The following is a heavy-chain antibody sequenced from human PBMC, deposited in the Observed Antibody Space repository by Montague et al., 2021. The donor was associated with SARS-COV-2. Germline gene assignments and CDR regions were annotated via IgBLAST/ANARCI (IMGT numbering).Heavy chain of an antibody. CDR1: GGSFSGYY. J-gene: IGHJ6*02. CDR2: FNHSGST. Sequence: SETLSLTCAVYGGSFSGYYWSWIRQPPGKGLEWIWEFNHSGSTNYNPSLKSRVTISVDTSKKQFSLKLSSVTAADTAVYYCARLWDTVYYYYGMDVWGQGTTVTVSS. V-gene: IGHV4-34*01. CDR3: ARLWDTVYYYYGMDV. D-gene: IGHD1-26*01.